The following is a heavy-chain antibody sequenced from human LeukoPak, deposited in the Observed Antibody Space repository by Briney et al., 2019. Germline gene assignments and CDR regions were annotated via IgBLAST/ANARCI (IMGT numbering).Heavy chain of an antibody. Sequence: SETLSLTCTVSGGSISSYYWSWIRQPPGKGLEWFGYIYDSGTTNYHPSLKSRVTISVDTSKNHFSLKLSSVTAADTAVYFCARVSWFPGTSYYYMDVWGKGTTVTISS. D-gene: IGHD1-1*01. J-gene: IGHJ6*03. CDR1: GGSISSYY. CDR2: IYDSGTT. CDR3: ARVSWFPGTSYYYMDV. V-gene: IGHV4-59*01.